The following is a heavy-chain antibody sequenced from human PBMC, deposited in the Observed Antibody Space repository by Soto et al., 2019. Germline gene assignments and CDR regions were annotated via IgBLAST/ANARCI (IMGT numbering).Heavy chain of an antibody. CDR2: INPNSGGT. V-gene: IGHV1-2*04. J-gene: IGHJ6*02. CDR3: ARGDGGWLAVTPTYYYYYGMDV. D-gene: IGHD2-15*01. Sequence: QVQLVQSGAEVKKPGASVKVSCKASGYTFTGYYMHWVRQAPGQGLEWMGWINPNSGGTNYAQKFQGWVTMTRDTSISTAYMELSRLRSDDTAVYYCARGDGGWLAVTPTYYYYYGMDVWGQGTTVTVSS. CDR1: GYTFTGYY.